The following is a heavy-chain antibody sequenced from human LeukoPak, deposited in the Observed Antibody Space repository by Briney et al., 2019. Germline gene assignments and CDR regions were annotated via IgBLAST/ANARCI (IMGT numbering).Heavy chain of an antibody. CDR2: ISSGDCVI. V-gene: IGHV3-48*03. CDR1: GFTFSTYE. D-gene: IGHD3-16*01. J-gene: IGHJ4*02. CDR3: TSLGT. Sequence: HSGGSLRLSCAASGFTFSTYEMHWVRQAPGKGLEWISYISSGDCVIYYADSVKGRFTISRDNAKNSLYLQMDSLRVEDTAVYYCTSLGTWGQGTLVTVSS.